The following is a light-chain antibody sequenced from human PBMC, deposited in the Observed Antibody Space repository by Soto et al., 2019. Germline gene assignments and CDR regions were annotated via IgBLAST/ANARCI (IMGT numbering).Light chain of an antibody. Sequence: EIVMTQSPATLSASPGERVTLSCRASQSVSVNLAWYQQNPGQAPRLLIYGAFTRATGIPARFSGSGSGTECTLTISSLQSEDFAVYYCQHYTNWPPWTFGQGTKVEIK. CDR2: GAF. V-gene: IGKV3-15*01. J-gene: IGKJ1*01. CDR3: QHYTNWPPWT. CDR1: QSVSVN.